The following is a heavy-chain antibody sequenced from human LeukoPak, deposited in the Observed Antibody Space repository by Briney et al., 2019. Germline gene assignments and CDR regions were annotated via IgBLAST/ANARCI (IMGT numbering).Heavy chain of an antibody. CDR1: GFTFSSHA. J-gene: IGHJ4*02. Sequence: GGPLRLSCAASGFTFSSHAMSWARQAPGKGLEWVSAISASGGTTYYADSVKGRFTISRDNSKNTLYLEMNSLRAEDTAIYYCAKGYSSSSSFDYWGQGTLVTVSS. CDR3: AKGYSSSSSFDY. CDR2: ISASGGTT. D-gene: IGHD6-6*01. V-gene: IGHV3-23*01.